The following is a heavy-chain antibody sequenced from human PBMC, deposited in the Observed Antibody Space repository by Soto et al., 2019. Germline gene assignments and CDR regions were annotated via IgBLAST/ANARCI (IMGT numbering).Heavy chain of an antibody. Sequence: SETLSLTCAVSGGSITSYFWSWIRQPPGKGLEWIGYIYYSGSTKYNPSLKSRVTISVDTSKNQFSLKLSSVTAADTDVYYCARDHYYDSTGYYDYWGQGTLVTVSS. D-gene: IGHD3-22*01. V-gene: IGHV4-59*01. CDR2: IYYSGST. CDR3: ARDHYYDSTGYYDY. CDR1: GGSITSYF. J-gene: IGHJ4*02.